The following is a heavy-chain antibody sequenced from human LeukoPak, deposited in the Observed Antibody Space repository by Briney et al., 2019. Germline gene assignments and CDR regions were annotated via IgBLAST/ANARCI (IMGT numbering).Heavy chain of an antibody. CDR2: INPNSGGT. D-gene: IGHD6-19*01. CDR3: ARHAVAGSYYYGMDV. J-gene: IGHJ6*02. V-gene: IGHV1-2*02. Sequence: GASVTVSCKASGYTFNRYYMQWVRPAAARGLEWMGWINPNSGGTNYAQKFQCRVTMTRDTSISTAYMELSRLRSDDTAVYYCARHAVAGSYYYGMDVWGQGTTVTVSS. CDR1: GYTFNRYY.